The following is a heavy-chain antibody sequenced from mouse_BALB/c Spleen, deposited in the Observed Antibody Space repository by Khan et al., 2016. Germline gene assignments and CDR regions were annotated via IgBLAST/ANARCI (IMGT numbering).Heavy chain of an antibody. D-gene: IGHD2-3*01. CDR1: GYTFTSYW. CDR3: ARYEEGFAY. CDR2: INPSTGYT. V-gene: IGHV1-4*01. J-gene: IGHJ3*01. Sequence: QVQLQQSGAELAKPGASVKMSCNASGYTFTSYWRHWVKQRPGQGLEWIGYINPSTGYTESNQKFKAKATRTADKSSSTAYLQLSSLPSEDSADYYCARYEEGFAYWGQGTLVTVSA.